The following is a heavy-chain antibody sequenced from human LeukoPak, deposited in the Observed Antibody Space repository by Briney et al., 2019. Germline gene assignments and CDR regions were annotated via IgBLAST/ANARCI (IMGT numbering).Heavy chain of an antibody. CDR3: ARGSNWYGDY. D-gene: IGHD6-13*01. CDR1: GYSFTDYF. Sequence: ASAKVSCKASGYSFTDYFIHWVRQAPGQGLKWMGRINPNTGGTKYAPRFQGWVTMTRDTSVNTAYMELNRLTSDNTAVYFCARGSNWYGDYWGQGTLAIVSS. CDR2: INPNTGGT. J-gene: IGHJ4*02. V-gene: IGHV1-2*04.